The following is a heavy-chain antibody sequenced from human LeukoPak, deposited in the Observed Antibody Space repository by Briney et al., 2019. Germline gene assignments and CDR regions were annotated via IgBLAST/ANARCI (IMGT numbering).Heavy chain of an antibody. D-gene: IGHD5-18*01. J-gene: IGHJ4*02. CDR3: ARDFGDSYSYSYFDY. CDR2: ISGRSTYM. CDR1: GFTFSSHS. Sequence: GGSLRLSCVASGFTFSSHSIIWIRQAPGMGLEWVSSISGRSTYMYYADSVKGRFTISRDNAKNSLYLQMNSLRAEDTAVYYCARDFGDSYSYSYFDYWGQGTLVTVSS. V-gene: IGHV3-21*01.